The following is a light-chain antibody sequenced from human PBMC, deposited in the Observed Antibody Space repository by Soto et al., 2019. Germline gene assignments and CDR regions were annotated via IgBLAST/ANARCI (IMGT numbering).Light chain of an antibody. CDR3: LQHNTYPYT. J-gene: IGKJ2*01. V-gene: IGKV1-17*01. Sequence: IHMTQSPSSLSASVRDTVTVTCRASQGIRNYLNWFQQKPGKAPKRLISVASTLQSGVPSRFSGSGSGTEFTLTISSLQPEDSATYYCLQHNTYPYTFGQGTKLEIK. CDR1: QGIRNY. CDR2: VAS.